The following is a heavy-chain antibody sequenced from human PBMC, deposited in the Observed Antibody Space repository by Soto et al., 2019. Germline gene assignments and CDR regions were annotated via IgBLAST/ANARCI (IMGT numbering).Heavy chain of an antibody. Sequence: ASVKVSCKASGYTFTSYDINWVRQATGQGLEWMGWMNPNSGNTGYAQKFQGRVTMTRNTSISTAYMELSSLRSEDTAVYYCARGITGILHMDVWGKGTTVTVSS. CDR3: ARGITGILHMDV. CDR1: GYTFTSYD. D-gene: IGHD1-20*01. J-gene: IGHJ6*03. CDR2: MNPNSGNT. V-gene: IGHV1-8*01.